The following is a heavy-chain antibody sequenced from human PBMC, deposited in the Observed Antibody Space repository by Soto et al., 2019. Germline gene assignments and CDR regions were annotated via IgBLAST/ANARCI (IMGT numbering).Heavy chain of an antibody. Sequence: HPGGSLRLSCAASGFSLSGYWMHWVRQAPGKGLVWVSRIDTYGSATKYADSVEGRFSISKDNAENTLYLQMNNLRADDTAVYYCVRVLKSIGWDNDVFDIWGQGTMVT. J-gene: IGHJ3*02. V-gene: IGHV3-74*01. CDR2: IDTYGSAT. D-gene: IGHD6-19*01. CDR1: GFSLSGYW. CDR3: VRVLKSIGWDNDVFDI.